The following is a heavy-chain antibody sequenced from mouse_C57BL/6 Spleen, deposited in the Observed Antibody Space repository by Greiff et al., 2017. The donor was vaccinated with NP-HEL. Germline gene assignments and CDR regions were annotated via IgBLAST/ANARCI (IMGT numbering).Heavy chain of an antibody. J-gene: IGHJ4*01. D-gene: IGHD2-2*01. CDR1: GYTFTDYY. Sequence: VQLKQSGPVLVKPGASVKMSCKASGYTFTDYYMNWVKQSHGKSLESIGVINPYNGGTSYNQKFKGKATLTVDKSSSTAYMELNSLTSEDSAVYYCAGSRGYSRGGYAMDYWGQGTSVTVSS. CDR2: INPYNGGT. CDR3: AGSRGYSRGGYAMDY. V-gene: IGHV1-19*01.